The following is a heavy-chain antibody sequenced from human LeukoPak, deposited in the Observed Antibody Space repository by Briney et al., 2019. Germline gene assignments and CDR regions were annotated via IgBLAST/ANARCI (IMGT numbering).Heavy chain of an antibody. CDR1: GFTFSSYA. CDR3: AKDAPISSSWYYNWFDP. Sequence: PGGSLRLSCAASGFTFSSYAMSWVRQAPGKGLEWVSAINGGGGSTYYADSVKGRFTISRDNSKSTLYLQMNSLRAEDTAVYYCAKDAPISSSWYYNWFDPWGQGTLVTVSS. D-gene: IGHD6-13*01. CDR2: INGGGGST. V-gene: IGHV3-23*01. J-gene: IGHJ5*02.